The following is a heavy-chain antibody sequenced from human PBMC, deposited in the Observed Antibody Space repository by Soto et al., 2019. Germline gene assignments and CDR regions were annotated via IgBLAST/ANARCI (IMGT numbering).Heavy chain of an antibody. CDR3: AGAYAAITPGDY. V-gene: IGHV3-30-3*01. D-gene: IGHD1-20*01. CDR1: GFTFSSDA. J-gene: IGHJ4*02. Sequence: QVQLVESGGGVVQPGRSLRLSCAASGFTFSSDAMHWVRQALGKGLEWVAVRSYDGSKKYYADSVKGRFTISRDNSKNTLYLQMNSLRAEDTAVYYCAGAYAAITPGDYLGQGTLVTVAS. CDR2: RSYDGSKK.